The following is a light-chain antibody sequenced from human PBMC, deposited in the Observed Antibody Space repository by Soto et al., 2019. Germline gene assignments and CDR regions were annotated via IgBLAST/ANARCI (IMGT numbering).Light chain of an antibody. J-gene: IGKJ3*01. Sequence: EIVMTQSPGTLSMSPGARATLSCRASQTVSNNLAWYQQKPGQAPRLLIYGASIRATGVPARFSGSGSGTEFTLPISSLQSEAFAVYYCQQYSTWPPPRESVGPGTRVDL. CDR2: GAS. CDR1: QTVSNN. V-gene: IGKV3D-15*01. CDR3: QQYSTWPPPRES.